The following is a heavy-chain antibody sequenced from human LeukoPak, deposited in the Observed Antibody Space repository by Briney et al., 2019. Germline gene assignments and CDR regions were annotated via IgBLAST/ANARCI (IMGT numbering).Heavy chain of an antibody. V-gene: IGHV4-34*01. CDR2: INHSGST. CDR1: GGSFSGYY. Sequence: PSETLSLTCAVYGGSFSGYYWSWIRQPPGKGLEWIGEINHSGSTNYNPSLKSRVTISVDTSKNQFSPKLSSVTAADTAVNYCAREVVWGFGELLSNYYYYGMDVWGQGTTVTVSS. CDR3: AREVVWGFGELLSNYYYYGMDV. D-gene: IGHD3-10*01. J-gene: IGHJ6*02.